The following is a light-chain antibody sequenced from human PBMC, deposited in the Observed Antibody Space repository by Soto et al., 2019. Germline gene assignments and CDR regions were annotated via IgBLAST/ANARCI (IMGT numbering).Light chain of an antibody. CDR3: QHYNDYSRM. V-gene: IGKV1-5*03. Sequence: DIQMTQSPSTLSASIGDRVTITCRTSQSVDSWLAWYQQKPGKAPKLLSYKASSLQPGAPSRFSGSGSGTEFTLTISSLQPDDFATYYCQHYNDYSRMFGQGTKVEIK. J-gene: IGKJ1*01. CDR1: QSVDSW. CDR2: KAS.